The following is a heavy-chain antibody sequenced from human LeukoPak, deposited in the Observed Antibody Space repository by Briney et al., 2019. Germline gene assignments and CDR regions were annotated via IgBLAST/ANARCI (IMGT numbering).Heavy chain of an antibody. Sequence: GRSLRLSCVASGFTFSHYAMHWVRQAPGKGLEWEAAIWYDGSNKYYADSVKGRFTISRDNSKNTLYLQVDSLRAEDTAVYYCAREADCSGGNCYRGAFDIWGQGTMVTVSS. J-gene: IGHJ3*02. CDR3: AREADCSGGNCYRGAFDI. CDR2: IWYDGSNK. V-gene: IGHV3-33*01. CDR1: GFTFSHYA. D-gene: IGHD2-15*01.